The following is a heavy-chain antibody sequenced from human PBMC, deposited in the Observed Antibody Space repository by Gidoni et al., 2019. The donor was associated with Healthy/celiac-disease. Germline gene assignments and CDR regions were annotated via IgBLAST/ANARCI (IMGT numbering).Heavy chain of an antibody. V-gene: IGHV3-30-3*01. Sequence: QVQLVESGGGVVQPGRSLRLSCAASGFTFRSYAMHWVRQAPGKGLEWVAVISYEGSNKYYADSVKGRFTISRDNSKNTLYLQMNSLRAEDTAVYYCARAGSGGIAARRINKVRWFDPWGQGTLVTVSS. D-gene: IGHD6-6*01. CDR1: GFTFRSYA. CDR3: ARAGSGGIAARRINKVRWFDP. J-gene: IGHJ5*02. CDR2: ISYEGSNK.